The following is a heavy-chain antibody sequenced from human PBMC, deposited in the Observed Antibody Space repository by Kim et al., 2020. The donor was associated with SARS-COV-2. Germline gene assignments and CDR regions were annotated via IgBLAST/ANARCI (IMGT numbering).Heavy chain of an antibody. D-gene: IGHD3-10*01. Sequence: SETLSLTCTVSGGSISSYYWSWIRQPPGKGLEWIGYISYSGSTNYNPSLKSRVTITVNTSKNQFSLKLSSMTAADTAVYYCAREKGVLDAVGWFDSW. CDR1: GGSISSYY. V-gene: IGHV4-59*01. J-gene: IGHJ5*01. CDR2: ISYSGST. CDR3: AREKGVLDAVGWFDS.